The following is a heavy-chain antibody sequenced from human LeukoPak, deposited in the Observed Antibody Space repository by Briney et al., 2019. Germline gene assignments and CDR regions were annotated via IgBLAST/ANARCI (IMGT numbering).Heavy chain of an antibody. V-gene: IGHV3-21*01. CDR2: ISSSSSYI. CDR3: ATESHYYDSSGYDVGGYY. Sequence: PGGSLRLSCAASGFTFSSYSMNWVRQAPEKGLEWVSSISSSSSYIYYADSVKGRFTISRDNAKNSLYLQMNSLRAGDTAVYYCATESHYYDSSGYDVGGYYWGQGTLVTVSS. J-gene: IGHJ4*02. CDR1: GFTFSSYS. D-gene: IGHD3-22*01.